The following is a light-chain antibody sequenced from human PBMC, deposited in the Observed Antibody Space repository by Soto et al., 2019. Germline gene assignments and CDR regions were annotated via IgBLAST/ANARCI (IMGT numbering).Light chain of an antibody. J-gene: IGLJ3*02. CDR1: SSDVGTYDL. CDR3: CSFAGSNSWV. Sequence: QSVLTQPASVSGSPGQSITISCTGSSSDVGTYDLVFWYQHHPGAAPKLMIYEATRRPSGISNRFSGSKSGNTASLTISGLQAEDEADYYCCSFAGSNSWVFGGGTKLTVL. CDR2: EAT. V-gene: IGLV2-23*01.